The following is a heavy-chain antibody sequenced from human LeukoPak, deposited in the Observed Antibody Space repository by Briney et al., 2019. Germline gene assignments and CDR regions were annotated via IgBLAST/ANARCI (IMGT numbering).Heavy chain of an antibody. CDR2: IYHSGST. V-gene: IGHV4-4*02. D-gene: IGHD6-19*01. J-gene: IGHJ4*02. CDR3: ARTSSGWSHLEYFDY. Sequence: PSETLSLTCAVSGGSISSSNWWSWVRQPPGKGLEWIGEIYHSGSTNYNPSLKSRVTISVDKSKNQFSLKLSSVTAADTAVYYCARTSSGWSHLEYFDYWGQGTLVTVSS. CDR1: GGSISSSNW.